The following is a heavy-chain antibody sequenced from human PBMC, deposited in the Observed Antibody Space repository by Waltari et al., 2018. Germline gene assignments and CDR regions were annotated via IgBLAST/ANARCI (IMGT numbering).Heavy chain of an antibody. V-gene: IGHV4-59*01. CDR1: GGSISSYY. CDR3: ARGGGFYYYDSSGYYYYFDY. J-gene: IGHJ4*02. D-gene: IGHD3-22*01. Sequence: QVQLQESGPGLVKPSETLSLTCTVSGGSISSYYWSWIRQPPGQGLEWIGYIYYSGSTNYNPSLKSRVTISVDTSKNQFSLKLGSVTAADTAVYYCARGGGFYYYDSSGYYYYFDYWGQGTLVTVSS. CDR2: IYYSGST.